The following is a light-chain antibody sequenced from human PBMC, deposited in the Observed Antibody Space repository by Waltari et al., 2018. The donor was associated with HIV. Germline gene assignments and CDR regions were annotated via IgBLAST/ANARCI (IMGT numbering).Light chain of an antibody. CDR3: SSYTSSSVV. J-gene: IGLJ2*01. Sequence: LTQPASVSGSPGQSITISCTGTSSDVGGYNYVSWYQQHPGKAPKLMIYEVSNRPSGVSNRFSGSKSGNTASLTISGLQAEDEADYYCSSYTSSSVVFGGGTKLTVL. CDR2: EVS. V-gene: IGLV2-14*01. CDR1: SSDVGGYNY.